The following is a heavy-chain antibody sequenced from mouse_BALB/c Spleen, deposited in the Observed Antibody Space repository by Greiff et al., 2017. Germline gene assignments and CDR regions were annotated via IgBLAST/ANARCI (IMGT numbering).Heavy chain of an antibody. V-gene: IGHV2-9*02. D-gene: IGHD3-2*01. CDR1: GFSLTSYG. CDR3: ARETARALYYAMDY. J-gene: IGHJ4*01. Sequence: VKLMESGPGLVAPSQSLSITCTVSGFSLTSYGVHWVRQPPGKGLEWLGVIWAGGSTNYNSALMSRLSISKDNSKSQVFLKMNSLQTDDTAMYYGARETARALYYAMDYWGQGTSVTVSS. CDR2: IWAGGST.